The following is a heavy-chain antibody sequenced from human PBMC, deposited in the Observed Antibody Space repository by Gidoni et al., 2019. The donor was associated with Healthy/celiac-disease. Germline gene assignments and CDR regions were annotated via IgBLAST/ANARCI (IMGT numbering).Heavy chain of an antibody. CDR2: GGTT. CDR3: TTASSGIFGVVIPFSDYYGMDV. J-gene: IGHJ6*02. Sequence: GGTTDYAAPVKGRFTISRDDSKNTLYLQMNSLKTEDTAVYYCTTASSGIFGVVIPFSDYYGMDVWGQGTTVTVSS. D-gene: IGHD3-3*01. V-gene: IGHV3-15*01.